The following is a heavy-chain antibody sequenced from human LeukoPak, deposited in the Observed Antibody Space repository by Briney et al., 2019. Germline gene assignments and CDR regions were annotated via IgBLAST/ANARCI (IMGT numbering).Heavy chain of an antibody. CDR3: ATVRGSSWYTNYYYGMDV. J-gene: IGHJ6*02. CDR1: GYTFTSYD. D-gene: IGHD6-13*01. V-gene: IGHV1-8*03. Sequence: GASVKVSCKASGYTFTSYDINWVRQATGQGLEWMGWMNPNSGNTGYAQKFQGRVTITRNTSISTAYMELSSLRSEDTAVYYCATVRGSSWYTNYYYGMDVWGQGTTVTVSS. CDR2: MNPNSGNT.